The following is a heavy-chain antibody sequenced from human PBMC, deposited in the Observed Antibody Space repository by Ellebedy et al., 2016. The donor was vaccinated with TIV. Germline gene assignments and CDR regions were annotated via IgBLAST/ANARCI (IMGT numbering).Heavy chain of an antibody. D-gene: IGHD3-22*01. J-gene: IGHJ4*02. CDR2: INQVGSQI. CDR1: GFTFDTYW. V-gene: IGHV3-7*01. Sequence: GESLKISXAASGFTFDTYWMRWVRQAPGEGLEWVANINQVGSQIYHVDSVKGRFSISRDNAKNSLYLQMNSLRADDTAVYYCARDWRHISSGRSFDFWGQGTLVTVSS. CDR3: ARDWRHISSGRSFDF.